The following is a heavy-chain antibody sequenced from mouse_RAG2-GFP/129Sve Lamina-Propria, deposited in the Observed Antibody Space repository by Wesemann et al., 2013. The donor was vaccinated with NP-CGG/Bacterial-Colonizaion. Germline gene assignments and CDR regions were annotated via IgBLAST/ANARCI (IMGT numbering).Heavy chain of an antibody. V-gene: IGHV1-53*01. J-gene: IGHJ4*01. CDR1: GYTFTSYW. Sequence: QVQLQQSGAELVRPGASVKISCKASGYTFTSYWMHWVKQRPGQGLEWIGNINPSNGGTNYNEKFKSKATLTVDKSSSTAYMQLSSLTSEDSAVYYCARGLGWDFAMDYWGQGTSVTVSS. CDR2: INPSNGGT. CDR3: ARGLGWDFAMDY. D-gene: IGHD3-1*01.